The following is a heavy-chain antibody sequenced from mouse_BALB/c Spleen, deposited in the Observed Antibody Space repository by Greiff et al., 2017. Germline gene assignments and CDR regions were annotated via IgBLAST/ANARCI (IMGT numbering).Heavy chain of an antibody. CDR1: GFTFSSYG. Sequence: EVKLMESGGDLVKPGGSLKLSCAASGFTFSSYGMSWVRQTPDKRLEWVATISSGGSYTYYPDSVKGRFTISRDNAKNTLYLQMSSLKSEDTAMYYCAREGYGYDVDYAMDYWGQGTSVTVSS. D-gene: IGHD2-2*01. J-gene: IGHJ4*01. V-gene: IGHV5-6*01. CDR2: ISSGGSYT. CDR3: AREGYGYDVDYAMDY.